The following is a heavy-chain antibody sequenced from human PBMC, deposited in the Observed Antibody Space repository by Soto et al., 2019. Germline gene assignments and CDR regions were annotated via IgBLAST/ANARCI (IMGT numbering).Heavy chain of an antibody. D-gene: IGHD3-16*01. Sequence: QVQLVESGGGVVQPGRSLRLSCAASGFTFSSYGMHWVRQAPGKGLEWVAVISYDGSYKYYADSVKGRFTISRDNSKNTRYLQMNSLRGEDTAVYYCAKWNGGFDYWGQGTLVTVSS. V-gene: IGHV3-30*18. CDR2: ISYDGSYK. J-gene: IGHJ4*02. CDR3: AKWNGGFDY. CDR1: GFTFSSYG.